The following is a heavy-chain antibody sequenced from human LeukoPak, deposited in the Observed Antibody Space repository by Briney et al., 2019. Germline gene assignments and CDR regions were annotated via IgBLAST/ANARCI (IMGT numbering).Heavy chain of an antibody. D-gene: IGHD6-19*01. CDR1: GFTFSNAW. CDR3: ARDLDSSGWNLDFDY. J-gene: IGHJ4*02. CDR2: IKRKTEGETA. Sequence: GGSLRLSCAASGFTFSNAWMSWVRQAPGKGLEWVGRIKRKTEGETADYAAPVKGRFTISRDDSKNTLYLQMNSLRVEDTAVYYCARDLDSSGWNLDFDYRGQGTLVTVSS. V-gene: IGHV3-15*07.